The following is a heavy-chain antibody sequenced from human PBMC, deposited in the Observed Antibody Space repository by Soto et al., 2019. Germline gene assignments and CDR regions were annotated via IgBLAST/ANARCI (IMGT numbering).Heavy chain of an antibody. CDR2: MSYDGSK. Sequence: PGGYLRLSCAAAGFTFKSYGMHWVRQAPGTGLEWVAVMSYDGSKYYADTVKGRFTISRDNSKNTLYLQINSLRPEDTAVYYCAKDFTPWFGDYFYYYYGMDVWGQGTTVTVSS. CDR1: GFTFKSYG. D-gene: IGHD4-17*01. CDR3: AKDFTPWFGDYFYYYYGMDV. V-gene: IGHV3-30*18. J-gene: IGHJ6*02.